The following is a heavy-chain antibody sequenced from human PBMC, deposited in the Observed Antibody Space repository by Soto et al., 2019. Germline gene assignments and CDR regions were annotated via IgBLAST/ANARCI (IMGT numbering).Heavy chain of an antibody. J-gene: IGHJ4*02. D-gene: IGHD4-17*01. CDR1: GGSFSGYY. CDR3: ARKLDDYGPQFDY. CDR2: INHSGST. V-gene: IGHV4-34*01. Sequence: SETLSLTCAVYGGSFSGYYWSWIRQPPGKGLEWIGEINHSGSTNYNPSLKSRVTISVDTSKNQFSLKLSSVTAADTAVYYCARKLDDYGPQFDYWGQGTLVTSPQ.